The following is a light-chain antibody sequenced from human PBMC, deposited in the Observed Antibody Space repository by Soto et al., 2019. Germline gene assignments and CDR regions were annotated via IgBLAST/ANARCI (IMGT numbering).Light chain of an antibody. V-gene: IGKV1-5*01. CDR1: QSISTW. Sequence: DVQMTQSPSTLSASVGDRVTITCRASQSISTWLAWYQQKPGKAPKLLIYDASSLESGVPSRFSGSGSGTEFTLTISSLQPDDFATYYCQQYHSYSGTFGQGTKVDI. CDR2: DAS. J-gene: IGKJ1*01. CDR3: QQYHSYSGT.